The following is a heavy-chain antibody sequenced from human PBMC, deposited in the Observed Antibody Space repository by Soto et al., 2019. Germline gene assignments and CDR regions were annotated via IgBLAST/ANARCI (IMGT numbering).Heavy chain of an antibody. D-gene: IGHD2-21*01. CDR2: ISYDGSNK. V-gene: IGHV3-30-3*01. J-gene: IGHJ6*02. CDR1: GFTFSSYA. Sequence: HPGGSLRLSCAASGFTFSSYAMHWVRQAPGKGLEWVAVISYDGSNKYYADSVKGRFTISRDNSKNTLYLQMNSLRAEDTAVYYCARAPYSHRGYYYGMDVWGQGTTVTVSS. CDR3: ARAPYSHRGYYYGMDV.